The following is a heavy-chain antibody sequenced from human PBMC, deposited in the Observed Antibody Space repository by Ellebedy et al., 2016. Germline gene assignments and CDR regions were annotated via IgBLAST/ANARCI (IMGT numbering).Heavy chain of an antibody. D-gene: IGHD6-13*01. J-gene: IGHJ6*02. V-gene: IGHV4-4*02. CDR2: MYHSGSS. Sequence: SETLSLXCAVSGGAITDSNWWTWVRQSPGKRLEWIGEMYHSGSSNYSPSLKSRTTISLDKTNNTFSLKMTSVTAADTATYYCARFSTSGWYMDVWGQGTTVTVSS. CDR1: GGAITDSNW. CDR3: ARFSTSGWYMDV.